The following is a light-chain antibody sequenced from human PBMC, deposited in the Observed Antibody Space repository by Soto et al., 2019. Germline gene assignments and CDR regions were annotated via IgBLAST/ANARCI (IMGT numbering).Light chain of an antibody. Sequence: QSALTQPPSVSGAPGQRATISCTGSSSNIGAGYDVHWYQQLPGRAPKLLIYGNTNRPSGAPDRFSGSKSGTSASLAITGLQAEDEADYYCLSFDSSLSVVFGGGTKVTVL. CDR3: LSFDSSLSVV. CDR1: SSNIGAGYD. J-gene: IGLJ2*01. CDR2: GNT. V-gene: IGLV1-40*01.